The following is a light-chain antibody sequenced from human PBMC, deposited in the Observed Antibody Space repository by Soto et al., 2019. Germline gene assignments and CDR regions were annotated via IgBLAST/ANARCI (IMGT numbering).Light chain of an antibody. CDR2: GAS. CDR1: QSVSNNY. J-gene: IGKJ5*01. CDR3: QQYGSSPPIT. Sequence: EIVLTQSPATLSLSPGERATLSCRASQSVSNNYLAWYQQKPGQAPRLLIYGASSRATGIPDRFSGSGSGTVFTLTLSRLEPEDFAVYYCQQYGSSPPITFGQGTRLEIK. V-gene: IGKV3-20*01.